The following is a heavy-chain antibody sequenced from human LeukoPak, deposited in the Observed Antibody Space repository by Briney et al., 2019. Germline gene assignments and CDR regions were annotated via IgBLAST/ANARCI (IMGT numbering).Heavy chain of an antibody. Sequence: GGSLRLSCAASGFTFSSYEMNWVRQAPGKGLEWVSYISSSGSTIYYADSVKGRFTISRDNAKNSLYLQMNSLRAEDTAVYHCARLPIWFGENYYYYMDVWGKGTTVTISS. D-gene: IGHD3-10*01. CDR3: ARLPIWFGENYYYYMDV. V-gene: IGHV3-48*03. CDR2: ISSSGSTI. J-gene: IGHJ6*03. CDR1: GFTFSSYE.